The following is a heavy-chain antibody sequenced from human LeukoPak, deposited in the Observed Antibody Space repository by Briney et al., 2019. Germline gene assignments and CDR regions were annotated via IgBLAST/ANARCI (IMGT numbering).Heavy chain of an antibody. CDR1: GFPFSSYN. J-gene: IGHJ1*01. CDR2: INHSGST. Sequence: KTGGSLRLSCAASGFPFSSYNLNWVRQAPGKGLEWIGEINHSGSTNYNPSLKSRVTISVDTSKNQFSLKLSSVTAADTAVYYCASRFYYYDSSGYYERIKPLHRYFQHWGQGTLVTVSS. V-gene: IGHV4-34*01. CDR3: ASRFYYYDSSGYYERIKPLHRYFQH. D-gene: IGHD3-22*01.